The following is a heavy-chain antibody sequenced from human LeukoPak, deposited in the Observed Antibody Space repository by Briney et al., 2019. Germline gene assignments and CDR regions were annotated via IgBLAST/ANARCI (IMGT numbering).Heavy chain of an antibody. CDR3: ASLPSGVYYYYYMDV. J-gene: IGHJ6*03. CDR1: GFTFSSHG. V-gene: IGHV3-74*01. CDR2: INSDGSST. Sequence: GGSLRLSCAASGFTFSSHGMSWVRQAPGKGLVWVSRINSDGSSTSYADSVKGRFTISRDNAKNTLYLQMNSLRAEDTAVYYCASLPSGVYYYYYMDVWGKGTTVTVSS. D-gene: IGHD7-27*01.